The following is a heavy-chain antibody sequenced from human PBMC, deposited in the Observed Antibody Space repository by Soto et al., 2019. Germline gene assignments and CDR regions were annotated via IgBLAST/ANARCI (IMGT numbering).Heavy chain of an antibody. CDR1: GGTFSSYA. Sequence: GASVKVSCKASGGTFSSYAISWVRQAPGQGLEWMGGIIPIFGTANYAQKFQGRVTITADESTSTAYMELSSLRSEDTAVYYCASQGSGSYYYYYGMDVWGQGTTVTVSS. D-gene: IGHD3-10*01. CDR3: ASQGSGSYYYYYGMDV. V-gene: IGHV1-69*13. J-gene: IGHJ6*02. CDR2: IIPIFGTA.